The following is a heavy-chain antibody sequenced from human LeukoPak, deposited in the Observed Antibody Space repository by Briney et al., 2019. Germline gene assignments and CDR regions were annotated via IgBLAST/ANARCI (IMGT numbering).Heavy chain of an antibody. CDR1: GVSFSGYY. D-gene: IGHD1-1*01. CDR3: ARQKGKKWAVLSLRAMYYFDY. J-gene: IGHJ4*02. Sequence: SETLSLTCAVYGVSFSGYYWSWIRQPPGKGLEWIGEINHSGSTNYNPSLKSRVTISVDTSKNRFSLKLSSVSAADTDVYYCARQKGKKWAVLSLRAMYYFDYWSQGTLVTASS. CDR2: INHSGST. V-gene: IGHV4-34*01.